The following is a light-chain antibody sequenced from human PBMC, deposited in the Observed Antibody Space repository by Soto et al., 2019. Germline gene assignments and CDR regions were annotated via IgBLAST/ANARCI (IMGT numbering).Light chain of an antibody. CDR2: AAS. V-gene: IGKV1-27*01. Sequence: DIQMTQSPSSLSASVGDRVTITCRASQGISNYVAWYQQKPGKVPKLLIYAASTLQSGVPSRFSGSGSGTDFTLTIISLQSEDVATYYCQNYNSALDTFGGGTKVEIK. CDR3: QNYNSALDT. CDR1: QGISNY. J-gene: IGKJ4*01.